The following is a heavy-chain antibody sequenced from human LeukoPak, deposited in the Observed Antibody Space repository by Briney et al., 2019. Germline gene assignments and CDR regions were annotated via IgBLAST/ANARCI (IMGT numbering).Heavy chain of an antibody. D-gene: IGHD3-22*01. Sequence: VASVKVSCKASGYTFTSHYMHWVRQAPGEGLEWMGIIHPSGGSTTYAQKFQGRVTMTTDTSTSTVYMELSSPRSEDTALYYCARITMTTSGWYFDLWGRGTLVTVSS. J-gene: IGHJ2*01. CDR3: ARITMTTSGWYFDL. V-gene: IGHV1-46*01. CDR2: IHPSGGST. CDR1: GYTFTSHY.